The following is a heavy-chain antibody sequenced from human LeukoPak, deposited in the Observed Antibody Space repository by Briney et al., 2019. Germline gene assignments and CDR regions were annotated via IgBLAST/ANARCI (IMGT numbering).Heavy chain of an antibody. D-gene: IGHD3-10*01. CDR1: GFTFSGAW. CDR3: ARVSGPGMNEYFHL. J-gene: IGHJ1*01. V-gene: IGHV3-74*01. Sequence: PGGSLRLSCAASGFTFSGAWLHWVRQAPGKGLVWVSRINNDGTTTKYADSVKGRFTISRDNAKNTLYLQTNSLRAEDTAVYYCARVSGPGMNEYFHLWGQGTLVTVSS. CDR2: INNDGTTT.